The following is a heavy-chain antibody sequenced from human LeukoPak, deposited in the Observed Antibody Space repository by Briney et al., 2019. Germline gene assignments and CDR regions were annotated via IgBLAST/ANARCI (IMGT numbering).Heavy chain of an antibody. D-gene: IGHD3-10*01. Sequence: GASVKVSCKVSGYTLTELSMHWVRQAPGKGLEWMGGFDPEDGETIYAQKFQGRVTMTEDTSTDTAYMELSSLRSEDTAVYYCATDYYGSESTDIWGQGTMVTVSS. CDR2: FDPEDGET. V-gene: IGHV1-24*01. J-gene: IGHJ3*02. CDR1: GYTLTELS. CDR3: ATDYYGSESTDI.